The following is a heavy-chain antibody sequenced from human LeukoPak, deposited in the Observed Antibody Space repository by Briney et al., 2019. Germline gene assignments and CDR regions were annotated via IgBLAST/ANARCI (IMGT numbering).Heavy chain of an antibody. V-gene: IGHV3-13*01. D-gene: IGHD1-1*01. Sequence: PGGSLRLSCAASGFTFSDYDMHWGRQATGKGLEWVSAIGTAGDTYYTGSVKGRFTISRKNAKNSLYLQMNSLRAGDTAVYYCARVAKERVGGVYYFDYWGQGTLVTVSS. CDR2: IGTAGDT. CDR3: ARVAKERVGGVYYFDY. J-gene: IGHJ4*02. CDR1: GFTFSDYD.